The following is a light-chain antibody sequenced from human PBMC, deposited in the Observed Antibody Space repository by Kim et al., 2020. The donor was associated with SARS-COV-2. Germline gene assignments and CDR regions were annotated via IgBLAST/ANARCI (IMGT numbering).Light chain of an antibody. CDR1: SSGVGSFNL. Sequence: SSLPPPSSFSGSPGPSITISCTGTSSGVGSFNLVSWYQQHPGKAPKLMIYEVTKRPSGVSNRFSGSKSGNTASLTISGLQAEDESDYYCCSYAGSHVVFGGGTQLTVL. CDR2: EVT. J-gene: IGLJ2*01. V-gene: IGLV2-23*02. CDR3: CSYAGSHVV.